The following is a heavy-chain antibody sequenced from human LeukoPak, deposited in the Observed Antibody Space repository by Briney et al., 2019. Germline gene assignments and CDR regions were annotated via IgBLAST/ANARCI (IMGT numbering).Heavy chain of an antibody. V-gene: IGHV3-21*04. CDR2: INSDSNYI. J-gene: IGHJ3*02. CDR3: AVAYYYGSGDAFDI. Sequence: GGSLRLSCAASGFTFTSYAMNWVRQAPGKGLEWVSSINSDSNYIYYADSVQGRFTISRDNAKNSLYLQMNSLRAEDTAVYYCAVAYYYGSGDAFDIWGQGTKVTVSS. CDR1: GFTFTSYA. D-gene: IGHD3-10*01.